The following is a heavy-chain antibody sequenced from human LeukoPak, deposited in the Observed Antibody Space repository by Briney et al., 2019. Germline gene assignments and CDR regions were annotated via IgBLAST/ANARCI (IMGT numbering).Heavy chain of an antibody. CDR2: ISSSSSTI. Sequence: GSLRLSCAASGFTFSSYSMNWVRQAPGKGLEWVSYISSSSSTIYYADSVKGRFTISRDNAKNSLYLQMNSLRAEDTAVYYCAEVIVGFFDYWGQGTLVTVSS. D-gene: IGHD3-16*02. CDR1: GFTFSSYS. CDR3: AEVIVGFFDY. J-gene: IGHJ4*02. V-gene: IGHV3-48*04.